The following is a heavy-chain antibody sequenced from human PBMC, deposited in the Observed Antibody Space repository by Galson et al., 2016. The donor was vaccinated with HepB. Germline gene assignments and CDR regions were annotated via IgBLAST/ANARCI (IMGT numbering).Heavy chain of an antibody. D-gene: IGHD3-16*01. CDR3: SRWGHGKMTDY. CDR2: IWYDGSEK. J-gene: IGHJ4*02. CDR1: GFTFRSNG. Sequence: SLRLSCAASGFTFRSNGTHWVRQAPGKGLEWVAVIWYDGSEKYYADSVRGRFTISRDNSKNTVSLEMNRVRVEDTAVYYCSRWGHGKMTDYWGRGTLVTVSS. V-gene: IGHV3-33*01.